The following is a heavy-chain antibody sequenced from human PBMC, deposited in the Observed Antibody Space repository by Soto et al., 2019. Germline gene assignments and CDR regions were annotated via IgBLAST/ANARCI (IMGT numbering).Heavy chain of an antibody. CDR2: IRSKANSYAT. J-gene: IGHJ4*02. D-gene: IGHD4-17*01. Sequence: GGSLRLSCAASGFTFSGSAMHWVRQASGKGLEWVGRIRSKANSYATAYAASVKGRFTISRDDSKNTAYLQMNSLKTEDTAVYYCTSLASTVTFDYWGQGTLVTVSS. CDR1: GFTFSGSA. V-gene: IGHV3-73*01. CDR3: TSLASTVTFDY.